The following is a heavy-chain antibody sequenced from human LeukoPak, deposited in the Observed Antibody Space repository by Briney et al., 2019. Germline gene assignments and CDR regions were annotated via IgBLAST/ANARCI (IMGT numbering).Heavy chain of an antibody. CDR3: ARNLYNSASPPDY. J-gene: IGHJ4*02. CDR2: ISSSGNYK. D-gene: IGHD6-19*01. CDR1: GFTFRNLH. V-gene: IGHV3-21*01. Sequence: PGGSLRLSCAASGFTFRNLHMNWVRHAPGKGLEWVSSISSSGNYKYYADSVKGRFTISRDNAKNSLYLQLNSLRVDDTAVYYCARNLYNSASPPDYWGQGTLVTVSS.